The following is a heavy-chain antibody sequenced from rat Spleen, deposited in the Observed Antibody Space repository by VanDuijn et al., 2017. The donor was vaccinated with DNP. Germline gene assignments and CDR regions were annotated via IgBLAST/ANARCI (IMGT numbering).Heavy chain of an antibody. V-gene: IGHV5-31*01. J-gene: IGHJ1*01. CDR2: ITGSGSTT. D-gene: IGHD5-1*01. Sequence: EVQLVESGGDLVQPGRSLKLSCVGSGFTFNNHWMTWIRQVPGKGLEWVASITGSGSTTYYPDSVKGRFTISRDNAKRSLYLQMDSLRSEDTATYYCARRTNWIYWFFDLWGPGTKVTVSS. CDR3: ARRTNWIYWFFDL. CDR1: GFTFNNHW.